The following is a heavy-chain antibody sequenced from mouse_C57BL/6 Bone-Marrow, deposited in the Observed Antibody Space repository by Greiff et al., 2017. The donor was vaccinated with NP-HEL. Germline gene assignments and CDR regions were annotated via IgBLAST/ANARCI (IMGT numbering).Heavy chain of an antibody. CDR1: GYTFTGNW. CDR3: ARDYYGSSYVDY. CDR2: FLPGSGNT. V-gene: IGHV1-9*01. Sequence: QVQLQQSGAELMKPGASVKLSCKATGYTFTGNWIEWVKQRPGHGLEWIGEFLPGSGNTYYNERFKGKATFTADTSSNTAYMQLSSLTTEDSAIYYWARDYYGSSYVDYWGQGTTLTVSS. J-gene: IGHJ2*01. D-gene: IGHD1-1*01.